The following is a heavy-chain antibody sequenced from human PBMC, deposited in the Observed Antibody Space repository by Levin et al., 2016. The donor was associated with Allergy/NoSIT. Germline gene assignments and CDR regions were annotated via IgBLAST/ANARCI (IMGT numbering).Heavy chain of an antibody. D-gene: IGHD3-10*01. V-gene: IGHV3-21*01. CDR3: ARLITMVRGTYYFDY. J-gene: IGHJ4*02. CDR2: ISSSSSYI. Sequence: WIRQPPGKGLEWVSSISSSSSYIYYADSVKGRFTISRDNAKNSLYLQMNSLRAEDTAVYYCARLITMVRGTYYFDYWGQGTLVTVSS.